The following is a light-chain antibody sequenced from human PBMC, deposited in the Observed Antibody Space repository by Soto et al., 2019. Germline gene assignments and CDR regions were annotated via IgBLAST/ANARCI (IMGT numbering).Light chain of an antibody. Sequence: QYALAQPASVCGSPGQSITISCTGTSDDVGAYNSVSWYQQVPHKAPQVILYKGTQRPSGVSSRFSGSTSGNAASLTISGLQADDEADYFCCSSAPESTYVFGTGTKLTVL. V-gene: IGLV2-23*01. CDR3: CSSAPESTYV. CDR2: KGT. J-gene: IGLJ1*01. CDR1: SDDVGAYNS.